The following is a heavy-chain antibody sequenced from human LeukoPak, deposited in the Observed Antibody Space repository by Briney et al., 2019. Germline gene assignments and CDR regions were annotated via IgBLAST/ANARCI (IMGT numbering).Heavy chain of an antibody. CDR3: ATAYCGGDCYSYYFDY. D-gene: IGHD2-21*02. V-gene: IGHV1-24*01. Sequence: GASVKVSCKVSGYTLTELSMHWVRQAPGKGLEWMGGFDPEGGETIYAQRFQGRVAMTEDTSTDTAYMELSSLRSEDTAVYYCATAYCGGDCYSYYFDYWGQGTLVTVSS. CDR1: GYTLTELS. J-gene: IGHJ4*02. CDR2: FDPEGGET.